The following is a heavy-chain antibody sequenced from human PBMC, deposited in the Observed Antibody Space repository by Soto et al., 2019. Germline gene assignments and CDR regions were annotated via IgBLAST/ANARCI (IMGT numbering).Heavy chain of an antibody. J-gene: IGHJ4*02. CDR3: ASQGSFNPVSGQGENDY. CDR1: GGSFSGYY. CDR2: INHSGST. Sequence: SETLSLTCAVYGGSFSGYYWSWIRQPPGKGLEWIGEINHSGSTNYNPSLKSRVTISVDTSKNQFSLKLSSVTAADTAVYYCASQGSFNPVSGQGENDYWGQGTLVTVSS. D-gene: IGHD2-15*01. V-gene: IGHV4-34*01.